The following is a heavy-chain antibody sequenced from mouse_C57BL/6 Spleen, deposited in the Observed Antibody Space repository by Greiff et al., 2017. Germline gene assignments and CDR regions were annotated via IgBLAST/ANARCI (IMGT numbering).Heavy chain of an antibody. CDR1: GYTFTSYW. V-gene: IGHV1-59*01. Sequence: QVQLKQPGAELVRPGTSVKLSCKASGYTFTSYWMHWVKQRPGQGLEWIGVIDPSDSYTNYNQKFKGKATLTVDTSSSTAYMQLSSLTSEDSAVYYCARGTTVVAPDYWGQGTTLTVSS. J-gene: IGHJ2*01. CDR2: IDPSDSYT. D-gene: IGHD1-1*01. CDR3: ARGTTVVAPDY.